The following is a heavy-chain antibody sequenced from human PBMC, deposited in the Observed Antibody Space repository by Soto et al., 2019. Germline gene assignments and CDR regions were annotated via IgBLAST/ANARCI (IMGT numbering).Heavy chain of an antibody. CDR2: IRSKANSYAT. V-gene: IGHV3-73*01. CDR1: GFTFSGSA. J-gene: IGHJ4*02. D-gene: IGHD6-13*01. Sequence: GSLRLSCAASGFTFSGSAMHWVRQASGKGLEWVGRIRSKANSYATAYAASVKGRFTISRDDSKNTAYLQMNSLKTEDTAVYYCTTFTAAGPDDYWGQGTLVTVSS. CDR3: TTFTAAGPDDY.